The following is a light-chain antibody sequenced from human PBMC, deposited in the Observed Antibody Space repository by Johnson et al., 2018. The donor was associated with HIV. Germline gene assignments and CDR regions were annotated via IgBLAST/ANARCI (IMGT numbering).Light chain of an antibody. CDR2: DNN. J-gene: IGLJ1*01. CDR3: GTWDSSLSAFNYV. V-gene: IGLV1-51*01. Sequence: QSVLTQPPSVSAAPGQKVTISCSGSSSNIGNNYVSWYQQLPGTAPKLLIYDNNKRPSGIPDRFSGSKSGTSATLGITGLQTEDEADYYCGTWDSSLSAFNYVFGTGTKVTVL. CDR1: SSNIGNNY.